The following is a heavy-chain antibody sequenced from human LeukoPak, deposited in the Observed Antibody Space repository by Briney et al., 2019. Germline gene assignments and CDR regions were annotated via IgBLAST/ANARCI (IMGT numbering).Heavy chain of an antibody. J-gene: IGHJ4*02. Sequence: GGSLRLSCAASGFTFSSYSMNWVRQAPGKGLEWVSYISSSSSTIYYADSVKGRFTISRDNAKNSLYLQMNSLRAEDTAVYYCAREGSSGWYGNFDYWGQGTLVTVSS. CDR1: GFTFSSYS. CDR3: AREGSSGWYGNFDY. V-gene: IGHV3-48*01. CDR2: ISSSSSTI. D-gene: IGHD6-19*01.